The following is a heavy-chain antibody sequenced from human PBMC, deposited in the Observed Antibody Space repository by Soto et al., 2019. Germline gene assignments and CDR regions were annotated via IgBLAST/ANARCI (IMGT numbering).Heavy chain of an antibody. D-gene: IGHD2-21*02. V-gene: IGHV4-34*01. CDR3: ARADRTLVTSYGLDV. CDR2: INHSGTT. CDR1: GGSFSGFY. J-gene: IGHJ6*02. Sequence: SETLSLTCAVSGGSFSGFYWTWIRQPPGEGLEWIGEINHSGTTNFNPSLRSRLTISLDSSKKHFSLKLTSMTAADAAVYYCARADRTLVTSYGLDVWGQGTTVTVS.